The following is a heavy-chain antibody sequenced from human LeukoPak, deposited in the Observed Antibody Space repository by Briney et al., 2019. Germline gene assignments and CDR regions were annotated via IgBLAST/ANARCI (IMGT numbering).Heavy chain of an antibody. V-gene: IGHV1-46*01. Sequence: ASVKVSCKASGYTFTSYYMHWVRQAPGQGLEWMGIINPSGGSTSYAQKFQGRVTMTRDTSTSTVYMELSSLRSEDTAVYYCARVGLSWYYYDKAFDYWGQGTLVTVSS. CDR2: INPSGGST. CDR1: GYTFTSYY. J-gene: IGHJ4*02. CDR3: ARVGLSWYYYDKAFDY. D-gene: IGHD3-22*01.